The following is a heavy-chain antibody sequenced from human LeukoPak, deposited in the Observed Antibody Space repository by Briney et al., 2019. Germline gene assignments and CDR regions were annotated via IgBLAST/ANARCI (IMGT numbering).Heavy chain of an antibody. CDR1: GGSISSSSYY. J-gene: IGHJ5*02. D-gene: IGHD2-21*02. V-gene: IGHV4-39*07. Sequence: PSETLSLTCTVSGGSISSSSYYWGWIRQPPGKGLEWIGSIYYSGSTYYNPSLKSRVTISVDTSKNQFSLKLSSVTAADTAVYYCARAMVTAIPVYNWFDPWGQGTLVTVSS. CDR3: ARAMVTAIPVYNWFDP. CDR2: IYYSGST.